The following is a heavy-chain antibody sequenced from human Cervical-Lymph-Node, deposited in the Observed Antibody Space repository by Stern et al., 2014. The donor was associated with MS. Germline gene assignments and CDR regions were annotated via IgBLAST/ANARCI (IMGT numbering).Heavy chain of an antibody. CDR3: ARWSVACDS. CDR1: GYRFINNW. V-gene: IGHV5-51*01. Sequence: EVQLVESGAEVIKPGDSLKISCKTSGYRFINNWIAWVRQAPGKGLEWIGLIYPSDSDVRYNPSFQGHVSISVDKSISTACLQWNSLKASDTGVYYCARWSVACDSWGQGALITVSS. CDR2: IYPSDSDV. J-gene: IGHJ4*02.